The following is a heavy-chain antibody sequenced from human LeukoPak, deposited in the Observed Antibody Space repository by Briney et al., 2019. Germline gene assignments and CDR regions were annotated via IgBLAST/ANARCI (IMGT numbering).Heavy chain of an antibody. J-gene: IGHJ4*02. CDR1: GFTFNSYA. CDR3: ARGYSEHGDIDVY. CDR2: ISSSSITI. D-gene: IGHD3-9*01. Sequence: PGGSLRLSCATSGFTFNSYAMNWVRQAPGKGLEWVSYISSSSITIDYADSVKGRFTVSRDNAENSLYLQMNSLRVEDTAVYYCARGYSEHGDIDVYWGQGTLVTVSS. V-gene: IGHV3-48*01.